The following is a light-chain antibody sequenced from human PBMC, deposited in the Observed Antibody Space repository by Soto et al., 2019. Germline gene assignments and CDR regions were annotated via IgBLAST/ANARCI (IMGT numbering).Light chain of an antibody. CDR1: QSLLRS. J-gene: IGKJ2*01. CDR3: QQYIAYSYS. Sequence: DIQMTQSPSTLSASVGDRVTITCRASQSLLRSLAWYQQKAGKAPTLLIYDASNLQSGVPSRFSGSGSGTEFTLTISGLQPDDFATYYCQQYIAYSYSFGQGTKV. V-gene: IGKV1-5*01. CDR2: DAS.